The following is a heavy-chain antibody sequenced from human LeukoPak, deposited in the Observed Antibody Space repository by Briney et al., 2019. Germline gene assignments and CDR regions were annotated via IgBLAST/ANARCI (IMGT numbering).Heavy chain of an antibody. Sequence: SESLSLTCAVYGGSFSGYYWSWIRQPPGKGLEWIGEINHSGSTNYNPSLKSRVTISVDTSKNQFSLKLSSVTAADTAVYYCARQEAADYDFWSGPDLNWFDPWGQGTLVTVSS. V-gene: IGHV4-34*01. CDR2: INHSGST. J-gene: IGHJ5*02. D-gene: IGHD3-3*01. CDR3: ARQEAADYDFWSGPDLNWFDP. CDR1: GGSFSGYY.